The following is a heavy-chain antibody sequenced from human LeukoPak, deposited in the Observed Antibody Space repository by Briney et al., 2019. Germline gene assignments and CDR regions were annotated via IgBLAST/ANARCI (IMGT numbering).Heavy chain of an antibody. Sequence: SETLSLTCSVSDGSINTISDYWGWVRQPPGKGLEWIGSVYYTGSTYYNAPFKSRVTISIDTSKNQFSLSLSAVTAADTAMYYCARGSGKIWGQGTMVTVSS. D-gene: IGHD1-26*01. V-gene: IGHV4-39*07. CDR2: VYYTGST. CDR1: DGSINTISDY. J-gene: IGHJ3*02. CDR3: ARGSGKI.